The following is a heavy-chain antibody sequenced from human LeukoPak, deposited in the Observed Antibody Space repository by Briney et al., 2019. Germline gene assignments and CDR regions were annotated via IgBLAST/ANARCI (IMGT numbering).Heavy chain of an antibody. V-gene: IGHV4-59*01. J-gene: IGHJ4*02. CDR3: ARRPADYYGGNYYFDY. Sequence: SEALSLTCTVSGGSISSYYWSWIRQPPGKGLEWIGHIYYSGSTNYNPSLKSRVTISVDTSKNQFSLKLSSVTAADTAVYYCARRPADYYGGNYYFDYWGQGTLVTVSS. CDR1: GGSISSYY. D-gene: IGHD4-23*01. CDR2: IYYSGST.